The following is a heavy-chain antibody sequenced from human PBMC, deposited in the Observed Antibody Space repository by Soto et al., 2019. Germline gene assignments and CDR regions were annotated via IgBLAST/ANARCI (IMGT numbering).Heavy chain of an antibody. CDR3: AKARSYYDFWSGYYSIDY. CDR1: GFTFSSYA. Sequence: PGVSLRLSCAASGFTFSSYAMSWVRQAPGKRLEWVSAISGSGGSTYYADSVKGRFTISRDNSKNTLYLQMNSLRAEDTAVYYCAKARSYYDFWSGYYSIDYWGQGTLVTVSS. V-gene: IGHV3-23*01. D-gene: IGHD3-3*01. J-gene: IGHJ4*02. CDR2: ISGSGGST.